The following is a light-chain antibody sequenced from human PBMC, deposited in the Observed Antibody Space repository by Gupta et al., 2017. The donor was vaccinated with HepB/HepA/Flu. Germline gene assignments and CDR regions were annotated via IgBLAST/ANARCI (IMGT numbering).Light chain of an antibody. CDR3: QVWDSSDDSAV. V-gene: IGLV3-21*04. CDR2: KDS. J-gene: IGLJ2*01. CDR1: NIGTKG. Sequence: SYVLTQPPSVSVAPGKTASITCGGNNIGTKGVHWYQQMPGQAPVRVIYKDSDRPSGIPERFSGSNSGRTATLNISRVEAGDEAEYYCQVWDSSDDSAVFGGGTKLTVL.